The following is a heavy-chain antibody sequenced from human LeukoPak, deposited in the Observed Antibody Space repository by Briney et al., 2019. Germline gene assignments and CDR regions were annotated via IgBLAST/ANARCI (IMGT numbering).Heavy chain of an antibody. V-gene: IGHV1-46*01. CDR2: INPSGGST. CDR3: ARDHGYCSGGSCYSEELDY. D-gene: IGHD2-15*01. J-gene: IGHJ4*02. Sequence: GASVKVSCKASGYTFTSYDFNWVRQATGQGLEWMGIINPSGGSTSYAQKFQGRVTMTRDTSTSTVYMELSSLRSEDTAVYYCARDHGYCSGGSCYSEELDYWGQGTLVTVSS. CDR1: GYTFTSYD.